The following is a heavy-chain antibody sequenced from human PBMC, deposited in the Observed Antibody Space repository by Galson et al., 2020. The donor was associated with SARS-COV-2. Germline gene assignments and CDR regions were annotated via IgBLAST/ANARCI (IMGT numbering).Heavy chain of an antibody. Sequence: ASVKVSCKASGYIFTSYGISWVRQAPGQGLEWMGWISAYNGDTNYAQNLQGRVTMTTDTSTSTAYMELRSLRSDDTAVYYCARDVVAVAVQVGYFDCWGQGTLVTVSS. V-gene: IGHV1-18*01. CDR3: ARDVVAVAVQVGYFDC. D-gene: IGHD6-19*01. CDR1: GYIFTSYG. J-gene: IGHJ4*02. CDR2: ISAYNGDT.